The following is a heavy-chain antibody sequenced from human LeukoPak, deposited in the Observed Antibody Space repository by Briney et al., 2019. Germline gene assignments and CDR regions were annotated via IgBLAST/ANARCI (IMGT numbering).Heavy chain of an antibody. CDR3: ARGPTLLWFGELPRGDWFDP. J-gene: IGHJ5*02. D-gene: IGHD3-10*01. V-gene: IGHV1-46*01. Sequence: ASVKVSCKASGYTFTSYYMHWVRQAPGQGLEWMGIINSSGGSTSYAQKFQGRVTMTRDTSTSTVYMELSSPRSEDTAVYYCARGPTLLWFGELPRGDWFDPWGQGTLVTVSS. CDR2: INSSGGST. CDR1: GYTFTSYY.